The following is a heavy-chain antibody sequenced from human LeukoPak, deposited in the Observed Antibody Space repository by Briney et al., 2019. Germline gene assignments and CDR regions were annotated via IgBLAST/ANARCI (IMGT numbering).Heavy chain of an antibody. J-gene: IGHJ6*03. D-gene: IGHD3-3*01. CDR1: GFTFSSYE. CDR2: ISSSGSTI. Sequence: PGGSLRLSCAASGFTFSSYEMNWVRQAPGKGLEWVSYISSSGSTIYYADSVKGRFTISRDNAKNSLYLQMNSLRAEDTAVYYCARTGRGYDFWSGSYYYMDVWGKGTTVTVSS. V-gene: IGHV3-48*03. CDR3: ARTGRGYDFWSGSYYYMDV.